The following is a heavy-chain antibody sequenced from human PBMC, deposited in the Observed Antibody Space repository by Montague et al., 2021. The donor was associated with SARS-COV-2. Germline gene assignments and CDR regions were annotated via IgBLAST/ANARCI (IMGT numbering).Heavy chain of an antibody. CDR3: ARECCSSTSLRAGYFDY. Sequence: SLRLSCAASGFTFTSCAMHWVRQAPGKGLEWVAVIWFDGNNRYYADSVKGRFTISRDNAKNSLYLQMNSLRAEDTAVYYCARECCSSTSLRAGYFDYWGQGTLVTVSS. D-gene: IGHD2-2*01. J-gene: IGHJ4*02. V-gene: IGHV3-33*01. CDR2: IWFDGNNR. CDR1: GFTFTSCA.